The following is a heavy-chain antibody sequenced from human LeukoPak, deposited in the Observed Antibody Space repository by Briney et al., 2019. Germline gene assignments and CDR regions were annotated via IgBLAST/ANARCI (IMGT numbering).Heavy chain of an antibody. CDR3: ARDVSSSWYYFDY. J-gene: IGHJ4*02. D-gene: IGHD6-13*01. Sequence: ASVKVSCKASGYTFTVYYMHWVRQAPGQGLEWMGWINPNSGGTNYAQKFQGRVTMTRDTSTSTAYMEVSSLRSDDTAVYYCARDVSSSWYYFDYWGQGTLVTVSS. CDR2: INPNSGGT. V-gene: IGHV1-2*02. CDR1: GYTFTVYY.